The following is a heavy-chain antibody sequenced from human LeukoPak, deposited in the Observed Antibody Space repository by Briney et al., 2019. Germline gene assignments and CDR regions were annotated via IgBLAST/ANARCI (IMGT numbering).Heavy chain of an antibody. D-gene: IGHD2-15*01. Sequence: GGSLRLSCAASGFTFSNRSMSWVRQAPGKGLEWVSAIGASDGTTYYADSVKGRFTISRDNSKNTLYLQMNSLRAEDTAIYYCAKDRVAGWGQGTLVTVSS. V-gene: IGHV3-23*01. CDR1: GFTFSNRS. CDR2: IGASDGTT. CDR3: AKDRVAG. J-gene: IGHJ4*02.